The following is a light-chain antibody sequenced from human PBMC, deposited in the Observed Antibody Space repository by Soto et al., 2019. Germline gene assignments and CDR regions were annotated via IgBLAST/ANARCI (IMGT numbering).Light chain of an antibody. V-gene: IGKV3-20*01. CDR2: RTS. J-gene: IGKJ1*01. Sequence: EMVLTQSPGTLSLSPGQGATLSCRSSQSLSSIYLAWYQQKPGQAPRLLIYRTSSRATGIPDRFSGSESETDFTLTISRLEPDDSAVYYCQQYGSSPRTFGPGTKVDI. CDR3: QQYGSSPRT. CDR1: QSLSSIY.